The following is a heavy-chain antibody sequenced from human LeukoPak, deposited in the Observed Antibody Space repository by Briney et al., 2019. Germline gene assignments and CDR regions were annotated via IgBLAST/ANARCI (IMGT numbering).Heavy chain of an antibody. D-gene: IGHD3-10*02. Sequence: GGSLRLSCAASGFTFSSYEMKWVRQAPGKGLEWVSYISSSGSTIYYADSVKGRFTISRDNAKNSLYLQMNSVRAEDTAVYYCAELGITMIGGVWGKGTTVTISS. CDR3: AELGITMIGGV. V-gene: IGHV3-48*03. J-gene: IGHJ6*04. CDR2: ISSSGSTI. CDR1: GFTFSSYE.